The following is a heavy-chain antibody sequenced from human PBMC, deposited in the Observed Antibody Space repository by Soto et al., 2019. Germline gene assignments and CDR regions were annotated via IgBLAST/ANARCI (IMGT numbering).Heavy chain of an antibody. J-gene: IGHJ6*02. D-gene: IGHD4-17*01. CDR3: ATRTRGLRANYYGMDV. Sequence: ASVKVSCKASGYSFTDYHIHWVRQAPGQGLEWLGRINPKSGGTSTAQKLQGRVTMTTDTSTSTAYMELRSLRSDDTAVYYCATRTRGLRANYYGMDVWGQGTTVTVSS. V-gene: IGHV1-2*06. CDR1: GYSFTDYH. CDR2: INPKSGGT.